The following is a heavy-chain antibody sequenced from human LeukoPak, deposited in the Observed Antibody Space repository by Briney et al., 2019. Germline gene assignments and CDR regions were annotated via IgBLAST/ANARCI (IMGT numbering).Heavy chain of an antibody. CDR3: AHYYDSRGVGAFDI. J-gene: IGHJ3*02. Sequence: PSETLSLTCTVSGGSISSYYWSWIRQPAGKGLEWIGRIYTSGSTNYNPSLNSRVTMSVDTSKNQFSLKLSSVTAADTAVYYCAHYYDSRGVGAFDIWGQGTMVTVSS. D-gene: IGHD3-22*01. V-gene: IGHV4-4*07. CDR1: GGSISSYY. CDR2: IYTSGST.